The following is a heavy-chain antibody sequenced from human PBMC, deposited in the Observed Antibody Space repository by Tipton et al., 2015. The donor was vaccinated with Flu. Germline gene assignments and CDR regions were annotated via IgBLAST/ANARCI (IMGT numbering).Heavy chain of an antibody. J-gene: IGHJ6*02. CDR3: ARDDVWGRYGPPGPVGSYGMDV. CDR1: GYSFINYD. Sequence: QVQLVQSGAEVKKPGASVKVSCKASGYSFINYDINWVRQAPGQGLEWMGWISGYSANTIYEQKFQGRVTMTTDTSTSTAYMELGSLRSDDTAVYYCARDDVWGRYGPPGPVGSYGMDVWGQGTTVTVSS. CDR2: ISGYSANT. V-gene: IGHV1-18*01. D-gene: IGHD3-16*01.